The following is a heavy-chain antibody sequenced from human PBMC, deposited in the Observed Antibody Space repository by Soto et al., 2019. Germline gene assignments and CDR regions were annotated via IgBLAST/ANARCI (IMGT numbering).Heavy chain of an antibody. CDR2: ISYDGSNK. CDR1: GFTFSIYA. D-gene: IGHD3-16*01. J-gene: IGHJ4*02. V-gene: IGHV3-30-3*01. Sequence: GSLRLSCAASGFTFSIYAMHWVRQAPGKGLEWVAVISYDGSNKYYADSVKGRFTISRDNSKNTLFLQMNSLRAEDTAVYHCAFGNLSYYFDYWGQGTPVTVSS. CDR3: AFGNLSYYFDY.